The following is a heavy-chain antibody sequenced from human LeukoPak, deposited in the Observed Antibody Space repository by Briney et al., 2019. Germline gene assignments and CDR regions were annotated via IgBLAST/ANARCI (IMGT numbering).Heavy chain of an antibody. V-gene: IGHV4-34*01. CDR1: GGSFSGYY. D-gene: IGHD3-3*01. CDR3: ARTKTYYDFWSGHPLYNWFDP. CDR2: INHSGST. J-gene: IGHJ5*02. Sequence: PSETLSLTCAVYGGSFSGYYWSWIRQPPGKGLEWIGEINHSGSTNYNPSLKSRVTISVDTSKNQFSLKLSSVTAADTAVYYCARTKTYYDFWSGHPLYNWFDPWGQGTLVTVSS.